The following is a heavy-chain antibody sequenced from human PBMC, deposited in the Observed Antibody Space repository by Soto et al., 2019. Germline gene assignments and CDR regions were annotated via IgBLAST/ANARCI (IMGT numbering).Heavy chain of an antibody. V-gene: IGHV2-26*01. CDR3: ARIDTIFGWFDP. J-gene: IGHJ5*02. Sequence: QVTLKESGPVLVKPTETLTLTCTVSGFSLSNARMAVSWIRQPPGQALEWLGYFFSNDEKSYSTSLKSRLTISKGISKSQVALTMLNMDPMDTATYFCARIDTIFGWFDPWGQGTLVTVSS. CDR1: GFSLSNARMA. D-gene: IGHD3-10*02. CDR2: FFSNDEK.